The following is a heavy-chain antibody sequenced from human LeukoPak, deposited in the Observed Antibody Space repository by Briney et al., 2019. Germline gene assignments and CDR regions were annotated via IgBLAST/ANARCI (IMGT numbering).Heavy chain of an antibody. Sequence: SETLSLTCAVYGGSFSGYYWSWIRQPPGKGLEWIGYIYYSGSTNYNPSLKSRVTISVDTSKNQFSLKLSSVTAADTAVYYCARADSSGYYYSYWGQGTLVTVSS. CDR3: ARADSSGYYYSY. CDR2: IYYSGST. CDR1: GGSFSGYY. D-gene: IGHD3-22*01. J-gene: IGHJ4*02. V-gene: IGHV4-59*01.